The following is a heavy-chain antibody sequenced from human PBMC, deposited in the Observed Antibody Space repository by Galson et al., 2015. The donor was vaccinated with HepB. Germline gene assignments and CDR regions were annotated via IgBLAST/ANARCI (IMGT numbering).Heavy chain of an antibody. D-gene: IGHD1-1*01. CDR1: GYTFTDHK. Sequence: SVKVSCKASGYTFTDHKIHWVRQAPGQGLEWMGRINAKNGDTNYAQKFQGRVAMTRDTSISTAYMELSSLRSDDTVVYYCARQDTTTTYFDSWGQGTLVTVSS. V-gene: IGHV1-2*05. J-gene: IGHJ4*02. CDR2: INAKNGDT. CDR3: ARQDTTTTYFDS.